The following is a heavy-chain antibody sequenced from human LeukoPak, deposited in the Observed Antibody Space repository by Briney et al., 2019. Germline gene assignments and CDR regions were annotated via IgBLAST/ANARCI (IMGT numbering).Heavy chain of an antibody. CDR1: GYTFTDYY. V-gene: IGHV1-2*02. J-gene: IGHJ4*02. Sequence: ASVKVSCKASGYTFTDYYLNWVRQAPGQGLEWMGWIHPNSGDTTYAQNFQGRVTMTRDTSITTAYMELSRLRSDDTAVFYCARDASTTDPLAFWGQGTPVTVSS. D-gene: IGHD4-11*01. CDR2: IHPNSGDT. CDR3: ARDASTTDPLAF.